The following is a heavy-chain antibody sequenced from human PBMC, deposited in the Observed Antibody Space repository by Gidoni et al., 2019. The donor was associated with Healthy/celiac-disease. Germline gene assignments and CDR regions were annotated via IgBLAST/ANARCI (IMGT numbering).Heavy chain of an antibody. Sequence: QVQLVQSGAEVKKPGASVKVSCKASGYTFTGYYMHWVRQAPGQGLEWIGWINPNSGGTNYAQKFQGWVTMTRDTSISTAYMELGMLRSDDTAVYYCARGGSYEVGGYDYWGQGTLVTVSS. D-gene: IGHD1-26*01. CDR2: INPNSGGT. V-gene: IGHV1-2*04. CDR3: ARGGSYEVGGYDY. CDR1: GYTFTGYY. J-gene: IGHJ4*02.